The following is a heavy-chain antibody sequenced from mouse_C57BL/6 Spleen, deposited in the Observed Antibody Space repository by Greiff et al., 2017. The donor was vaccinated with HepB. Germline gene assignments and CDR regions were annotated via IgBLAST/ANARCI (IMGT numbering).Heavy chain of an antibody. Sequence: VQLQQSGAELARPGASVKLSCKASGYTFTSYGISWVKQSTGQGLEWIGEIYPRSGNTYYNEKFKGKATLTADKSSSTAYMELRSLTSEDSAVYFCARGGHYYGSSYDYFDYWGQGTTLTVSS. CDR1: GYTFTSYG. D-gene: IGHD1-1*01. CDR3: ARGGHYYGSSYDYFDY. J-gene: IGHJ2*01. CDR2: IYPRSGNT. V-gene: IGHV1-81*01.